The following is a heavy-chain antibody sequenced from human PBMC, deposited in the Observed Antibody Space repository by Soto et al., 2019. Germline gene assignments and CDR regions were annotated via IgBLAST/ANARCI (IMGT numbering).Heavy chain of an antibody. CDR2: ITYDGSNK. J-gene: IGHJ4*02. D-gene: IGHD1-7*01. Sequence: GSLRLACQASGFNFDNYGMHWVRQAPGKGLEWVAVITYDGSNKYYADSVKGRFTISRDNSKNTLSLHLNTLKPEDTAVYHCEKDSVGGTFYTPLGFWGQGTLVTVYS. CDR1: GFNFDNYG. CDR3: EKDSVGGTFYTPLGF. V-gene: IGHV3-30*18.